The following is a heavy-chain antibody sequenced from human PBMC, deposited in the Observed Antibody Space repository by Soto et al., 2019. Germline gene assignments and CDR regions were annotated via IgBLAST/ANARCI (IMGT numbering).Heavy chain of an antibody. CDR2: ISSSDSTI. D-gene: IGHD6-6*01. Sequence: GSLRLSCVVSGFTFSSYEMNWVRQAPGKGLEWVSYISSSDSTIYYADSVKGRFTISRDNAKNSLYLQMNSLRAEDTAVYYCARDSPSSAGFDYWGQGTLVTVSS. V-gene: IGHV3-48*03. CDR1: GFTFSSYE. CDR3: ARDSPSSAGFDY. J-gene: IGHJ4*02.